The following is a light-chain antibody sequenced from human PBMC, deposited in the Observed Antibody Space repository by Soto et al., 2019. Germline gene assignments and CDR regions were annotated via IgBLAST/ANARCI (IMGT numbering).Light chain of an antibody. Sequence: QSVLTQTPSVSGAPGQRVTISCTGRSSNIGAGYDVHWYQHLPGTAPKLLIYGTTNRPSGVPDRFSGSKSGISASLAITGLQAEDEADYYCHSYDSSLSASVFGAGTKATAL. CDR1: SSNIGAGYD. V-gene: IGLV1-40*01. CDR2: GTT. CDR3: HSYDSSLSASV. J-gene: IGLJ1*01.